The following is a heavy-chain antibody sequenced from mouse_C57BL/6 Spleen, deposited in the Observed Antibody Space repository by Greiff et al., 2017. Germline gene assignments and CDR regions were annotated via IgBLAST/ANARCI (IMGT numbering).Heavy chain of an antibody. J-gene: IGHJ2*01. CDR2: IYPSDSET. CDR1: GYTFTSYW. CDR3: AREERYYYGSSYDY. Sequence: VKLQQPGAELVRPGSSVKLSCKASGYTFTSYWMDWVKQRPGQGLEWIGNIYPSDSETHYNQKFKDKATLTVDKSSSTAYMQLSSLTSEDSAVYYCAREERYYYGSSYDYWGQGTTLTVSS. V-gene: IGHV1-61*01. D-gene: IGHD1-1*01.